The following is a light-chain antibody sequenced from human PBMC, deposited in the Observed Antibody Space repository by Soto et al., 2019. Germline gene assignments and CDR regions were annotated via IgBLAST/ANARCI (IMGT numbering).Light chain of an antibody. CDR2: GAS. CDR1: QSVSSSY. CDR3: QQHSSSAWT. V-gene: IGKV3-20*01. Sequence: EIVVTQSPGTLSLSPGERATLSCRASQSVSSSYSAWYQQKPGQAPRLLIYGASNRATGIPDMFSGSGSGTDLTLTISRLEPEDFAVYYCQQHSSSAWTFGQGTRVEIK. J-gene: IGKJ1*01.